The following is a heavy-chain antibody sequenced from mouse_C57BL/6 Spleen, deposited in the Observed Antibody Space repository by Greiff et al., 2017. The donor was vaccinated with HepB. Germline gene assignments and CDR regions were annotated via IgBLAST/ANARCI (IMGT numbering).Heavy chain of an antibody. CDR1: GFNIKDDY. D-gene: IGHD6-1*01. Sequence: VQLKESGAELVRPGASVKLSCTASGFNIKDDYMHWVKQRPEQGLEWIGWIDPENGDTEYASKFQGKATITADTSSNTAYLQLSSLTSEDTAVYYCTTGSNYAMDYWGQGTSVTVYS. CDR2: IDPENGDT. V-gene: IGHV14-4*01. CDR3: TTGSNYAMDY. J-gene: IGHJ4*01.